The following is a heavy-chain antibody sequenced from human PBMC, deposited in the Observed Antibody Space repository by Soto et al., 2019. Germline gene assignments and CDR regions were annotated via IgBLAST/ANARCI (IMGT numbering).Heavy chain of an antibody. D-gene: IGHD6-13*01. J-gene: IGHJ6*02. CDR3: ATKGRWYVGYYYYGMDV. CDR1: GYTFTSYD. CDR2: FDPEDGET. Sequence: GASVKVSCKASGYTFTSYDINWVRQATGQGLEWMGGFDPEDGETIYAQKFQGRVTMTEDTSTDTAYMELSSLRSEDTAVYYCATKGRWYVGYYYYGMDVWGQGTTVTVSS. V-gene: IGHV1-24*01.